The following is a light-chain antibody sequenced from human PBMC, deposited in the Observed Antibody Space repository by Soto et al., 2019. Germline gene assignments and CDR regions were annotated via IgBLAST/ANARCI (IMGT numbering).Light chain of an antibody. CDR2: DVN. V-gene: IGLV2-11*01. CDR3: CSYAGTFTFV. CDR1: SSDVGAYNY. J-gene: IGLJ1*01. Sequence: QSALTQPRSVSGSPGQSVTISCTGSSSDVGAYNYVSWYQQYPGKAPKVVIYDVNQRPSGVTDRFSGSKSGNTASLTISGLQAEDEADYYCCSYAGTFTFVFGSGTKLTVL.